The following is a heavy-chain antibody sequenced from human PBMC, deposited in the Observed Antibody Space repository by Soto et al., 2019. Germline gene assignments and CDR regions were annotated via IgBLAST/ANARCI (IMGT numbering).Heavy chain of an antibody. CDR3: ARERGFLSDAFDI. J-gene: IGHJ3*02. CDR2: TYYRSRWYN. Sequence: SQTLSLTCAISGDSVSSISATWSWIRQSPSRGLEWLGRTYYRSRWYNDYAPSVKSRLTINPDTSKHQFFLQLSSVTPQDTVVCYCARERGFLSDAFDIWGRGTVVTVSS. D-gene: IGHD3-10*01. CDR1: GDSVSSISAT. V-gene: IGHV6-1*01.